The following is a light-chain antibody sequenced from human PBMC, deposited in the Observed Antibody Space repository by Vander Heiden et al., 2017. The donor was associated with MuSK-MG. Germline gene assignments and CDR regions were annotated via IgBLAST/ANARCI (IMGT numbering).Light chain of an antibody. V-gene: IGLV2-14*03. Sequence: QSALTQSASVSGSPGQSLTISCTGTSSDVGGYDYVSWYQQHPGKAPKLMIYDVSNRPSGISNRFSGSKSGNTASLTISGLQAEDEADYYCSSYTSSSTLVFGGGTKLTVL. CDR1: SSDVGGYDY. CDR2: DVS. J-gene: IGLJ2*01. CDR3: SSYTSSSTLV.